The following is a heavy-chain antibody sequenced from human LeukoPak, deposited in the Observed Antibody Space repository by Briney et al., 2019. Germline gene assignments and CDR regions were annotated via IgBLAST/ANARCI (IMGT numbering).Heavy chain of an antibody. CDR2: ISDSGGST. D-gene: IGHD3-22*01. V-gene: IGHV3-23*01. CDR3: AKRGVVIRVILVGFHKEAYYFDS. J-gene: IGHJ4*02. CDR1: GITLSNYG. Sequence: GGSLRLSCAVSGITLSNYGMSWVRQAPGKGLGWVAGISDSGGSTTYADSVKGRFTISRDNPKNSLYLQMNSLRAEDPAVYFCAKRGVVIRVILVGFHKEAYYFDSWAQGALVTVSS.